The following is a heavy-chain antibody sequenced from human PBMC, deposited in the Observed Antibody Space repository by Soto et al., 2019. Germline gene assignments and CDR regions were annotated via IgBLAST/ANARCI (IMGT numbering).Heavy chain of an antibody. Sequence: QITLKESGPTLVKPTQTLTLTCTFSGFSLSTSGVGVGWIRQPPGKALEWLGLIYWNDDKRYSPSLESRLTIPKDTSKNQVVLTMTNMDPVDTATYYCARGQYDFWSGYYEGDWFDPWGQGTLVTVSS. CDR2: IYWNDDK. J-gene: IGHJ5*02. D-gene: IGHD3-3*01. CDR3: ARGQYDFWSGYYEGDWFDP. CDR1: GFSLSTSGVG. V-gene: IGHV2-5*01.